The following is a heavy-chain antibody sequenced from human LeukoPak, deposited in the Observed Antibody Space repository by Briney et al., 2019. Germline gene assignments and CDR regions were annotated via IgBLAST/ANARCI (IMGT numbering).Heavy chain of an antibody. CDR1: GFTFSRYW. D-gene: IGHD6-19*01. CDR2: INSDGSST. V-gene: IGHV3-74*01. Sequence: GGSLRLSCAASGFTFSRYWMHWVRQAPGKGLVWVSRINSDGSSTSYADSVKGRFTISRDNAKNSLYLQMNSLRAEDTAVYYCARDSVAGKNSYYYYYYMDVWGKGTTVTVSS. CDR3: ARDSVAGKNSYYYYYYMDV. J-gene: IGHJ6*03.